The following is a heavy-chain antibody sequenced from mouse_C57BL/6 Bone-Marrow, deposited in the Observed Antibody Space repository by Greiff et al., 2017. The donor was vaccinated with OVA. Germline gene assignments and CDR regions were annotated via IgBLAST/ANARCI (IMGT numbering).Heavy chain of an antibody. CDR1: GYTFTDYE. Sequence: VQLQESGAELVRPGASVTLSCKASGYTFTDYEMHWVKQTPVHGLEWIGAIDPETGGTAYNQKFKGKAILTADKSSSTAYMELRSLTSEDSAVYYCTRPKLGPYYFDYWGQGTTLTVSS. CDR2: IDPETGGT. J-gene: IGHJ2*01. CDR3: TRPKLGPYYFDY. V-gene: IGHV1-15*01. D-gene: IGHD4-1*01.